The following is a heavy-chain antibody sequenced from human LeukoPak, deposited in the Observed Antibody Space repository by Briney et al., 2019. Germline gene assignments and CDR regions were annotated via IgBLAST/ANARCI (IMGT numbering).Heavy chain of an antibody. J-gene: IGHJ4*02. CDR2: MNPNSGNT. CDR1: GYTFTSYD. CDR3: ATEGRRLKIYYDFWSGYYWVY. D-gene: IGHD3-3*01. Sequence: ASVKVSCKASGYTFTSYDINWVRRATGQGLEWMGWMNPNSGNTGYAQKFQGRVTITRNTSISTAYMELSSLRSEDTAVYYCATEGRRLKIYYDFWSGYYWVYWGQGTLVTVSS. V-gene: IGHV1-8*03.